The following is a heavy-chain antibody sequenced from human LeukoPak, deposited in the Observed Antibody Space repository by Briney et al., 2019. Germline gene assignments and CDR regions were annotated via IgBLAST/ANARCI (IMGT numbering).Heavy chain of an antibody. CDR3: ARGAFFNNWNYGWWFDP. CDR1: GGTFSSYA. CDR2: IIPIFGTA. Sequence: ASVRVPCKASGGTFSSYAISWVRQAPGQGLEWMGGIIPIFGTANYAQKFQGRVTITTDESTSTAYMELSSLGSEDTAVYYCARGAFFNNWNYGWWFDPWGQGTLVTVSS. D-gene: IGHD1-7*01. J-gene: IGHJ5*02. V-gene: IGHV1-69*05.